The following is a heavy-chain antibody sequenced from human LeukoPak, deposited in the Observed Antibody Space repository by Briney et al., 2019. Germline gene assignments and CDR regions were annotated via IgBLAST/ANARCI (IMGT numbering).Heavy chain of an antibody. D-gene: IGHD3-22*01. V-gene: IGHV4-61*02. CDR1: GDSISSGSYY. CDR2: IYTSGST. CDR3: ARAHYYDSSGYL. Sequence: SETLSLTCTVSGDSISSGSYYWSWIRQPAGKGLEWIERIYTSGSTNYNPSLKSRVTISVDTSKNQFSLKLSSVTAADTAVYYCARAHYYDSSGYLWGQGTLVTVSS. J-gene: IGHJ4*02.